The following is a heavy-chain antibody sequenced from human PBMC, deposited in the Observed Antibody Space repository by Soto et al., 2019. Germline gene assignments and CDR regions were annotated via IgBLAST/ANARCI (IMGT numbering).Heavy chain of an antibody. J-gene: IGHJ5*02. CDR3: ARPRYCSSTSCQGFDP. D-gene: IGHD2-2*01. CDR2: IYYSGST. V-gene: IGHV4-59*08. CDR1: GGSISSYY. Sequence: SETLSLTCTVSGGSISSYYWSWIRQPPGKGLEWIGYIYYSGSTNYNPSLKSRVTISVDTSKNQFSLKLSSVTAADTAVYYCARPRYCSSTSCQGFDPWGQGTLVTV.